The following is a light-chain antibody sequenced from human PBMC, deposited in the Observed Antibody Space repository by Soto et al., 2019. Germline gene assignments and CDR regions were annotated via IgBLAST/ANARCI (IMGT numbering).Light chain of an antibody. V-gene: IGKV1-39*01. CDR3: QQSYSTPRT. J-gene: IGKJ2*02. CDR2: AAS. Sequence: DLQMTQSPSSLSASVGDRVTITCRASQGISSYLNWYQQKPGKAPKLLIYAASSLQSGVPSRFSGSGSGTDFTLTISSLQPEDFATYYCQQSYSTPRTFGQGTKLEIK. CDR1: QGISSY.